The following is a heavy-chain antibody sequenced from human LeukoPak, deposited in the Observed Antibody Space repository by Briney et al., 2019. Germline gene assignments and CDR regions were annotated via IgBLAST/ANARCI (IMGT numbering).Heavy chain of an antibody. J-gene: IGHJ4*02. CDR2: ISGSGGST. V-gene: IGHV3-23*01. CDR3: AKDRSSGYTSPFDY. D-gene: IGHD6-13*01. CDR1: GFFFSSYA. Sequence: PGGSLRLSCAASGFFFSSYAMSWVRQAPGKGLEWVSPISGSGGSTYYADSVKGRFTISRDNSKNTLYLQMNSLRAEDTAVYYCAKDRSSGYTSPFDYWGQGTLVTVSS.